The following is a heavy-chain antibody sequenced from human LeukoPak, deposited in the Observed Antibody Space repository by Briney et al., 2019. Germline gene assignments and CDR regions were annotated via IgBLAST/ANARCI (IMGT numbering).Heavy chain of an antibody. V-gene: IGHV3-21*01. J-gene: IGHJ4*02. CDR1: GFTFSSYS. Sequence: PGGSLRLSCAASGFTFSSYSMNWVRQAPGKGLEWVSSISSSSSYKYYADSVKGRFTISRDNAKNSLYLQMNSLRAEDTAVYYCARDLHCSGGSCYSGLHYWGQGTLVTVSS. D-gene: IGHD2-15*01. CDR2: ISSSSSYK. CDR3: ARDLHCSGGSCYSGLHY.